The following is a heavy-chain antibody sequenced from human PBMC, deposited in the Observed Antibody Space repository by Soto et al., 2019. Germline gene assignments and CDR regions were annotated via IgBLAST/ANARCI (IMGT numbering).Heavy chain of an antibody. D-gene: IGHD2-2*02. CDR3: ARDKGYCSSTSCYSHGMDV. Sequence: ASVKVSCKASGYTFTSYGISWVRQAPGQGLEWMGWISAYNGNTNYAQKLQGRGTMTTDTSTSTAYMELRSLRSDDTAVYYCARDKGYCSSTSCYSHGMDVWGQGTTVTVSS. J-gene: IGHJ6*02. CDR1: GYTFTSYG. CDR2: ISAYNGNT. V-gene: IGHV1-18*04.